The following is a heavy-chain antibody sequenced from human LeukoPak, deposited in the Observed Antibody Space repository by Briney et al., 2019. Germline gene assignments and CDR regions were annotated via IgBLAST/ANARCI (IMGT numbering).Heavy chain of an antibody. CDR2: IYPGDSDT. CDR1: GYSFTSYW. D-gene: IGHD3-3*01. Sequence: GESLKISCKGSGYSFTSYWIGWVRQMPGKGLEWMGIIYPGDSDTTYSPSFQGQVTISADKSISTAYLQWSSLKASDTAMYYCARRVRYYDFRSGYPDAFDIWGQGTMVTVSA. J-gene: IGHJ3*02. V-gene: IGHV5-51*01. CDR3: ARRVRYYDFRSGYPDAFDI.